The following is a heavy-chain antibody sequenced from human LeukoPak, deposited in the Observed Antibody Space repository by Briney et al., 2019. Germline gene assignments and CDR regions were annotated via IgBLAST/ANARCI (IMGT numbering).Heavy chain of an antibody. CDR1: GSTFSSYW. Sequence: GGSLRLSCAASGSTFSSYWMHWVRQAPGKGLVWVSRINSDGSSTYYADSVKGRFTISRDNAKNTLYVQMNSLSAEDTAVYYCARVGHSGGGDMDVWGQGTTVTVSS. CDR3: ARVGHSGGGDMDV. CDR2: INSDGSST. J-gene: IGHJ6*02. D-gene: IGHD6-13*01. V-gene: IGHV3-74*01.